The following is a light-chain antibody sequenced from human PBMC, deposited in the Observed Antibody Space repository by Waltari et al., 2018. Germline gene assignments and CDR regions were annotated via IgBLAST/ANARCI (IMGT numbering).Light chain of an antibody. Sequence: QSVLTQPPSASGTPGQRVTLSCSGRTSNIGANYVYWYQQVPGLAPRLLIYRNNKRPSGVPDRFSASKSGTSASLAISGLRSEDEADYYCATWDDSLSGGVFGGGTKLTVL. CDR3: ATWDDSLSGGV. CDR2: RNN. V-gene: IGLV1-47*01. CDR1: TSNIGANY. J-gene: IGLJ2*01.